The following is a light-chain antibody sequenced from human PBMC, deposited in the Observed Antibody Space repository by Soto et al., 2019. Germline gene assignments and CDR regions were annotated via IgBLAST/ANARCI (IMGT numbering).Light chain of an antibody. CDR2: KDT. V-gene: IGLV3-25*03. CDR1: ALPQQF. Sequence: SYELTQPLSVSVSPGQTARITCSGDALPQQFGYWYQQKPGQAPVLVIYKDTERPSGIPERFSASSSGTIFTLTISGVRAEDEADYYCQSADSSGTCWLFGGGTKVTVL. J-gene: IGLJ3*02. CDR3: QSADSSGTCWL.